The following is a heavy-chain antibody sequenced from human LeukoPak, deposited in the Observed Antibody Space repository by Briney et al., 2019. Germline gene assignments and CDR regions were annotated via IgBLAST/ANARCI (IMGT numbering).Heavy chain of an antibody. D-gene: IGHD2-15*01. CDR3: ARGDCSGGSCYYEGNWFDP. Sequence: SQTLSLTCAVSGGSISSGGYSWSWIRQPPGKGLEWIGYIYHSGSTYYNPSLKSRVTISVDTSKNQFSLKLSSVTAADTAVYYCARGDCSGGSCYYEGNWFDPWGQGTLVTASS. J-gene: IGHJ5*02. CDR2: IYHSGST. V-gene: IGHV4-30-2*01. CDR1: GGSISSGGYS.